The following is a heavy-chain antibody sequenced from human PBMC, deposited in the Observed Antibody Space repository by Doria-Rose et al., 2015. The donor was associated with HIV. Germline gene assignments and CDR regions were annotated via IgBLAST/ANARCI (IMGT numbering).Heavy chain of an antibody. Sequence: SGPVLVKPTETLTLTCTVSGVSLSSPGMGVSWIRQPPGKALEWLANTFSDDERSYHTSLQSRLTISRGTSKSQVVLTMTDMDPVDTATYYCARIKSSRWYHKYYFDFWGQGTLVIVSA. D-gene: IGHD6-13*01. CDR3: ARIKSSRWYHKYYFDF. CDR1: GVSLSSPGMG. V-gene: IGHV2-26*01. CDR2: TFSDDER. J-gene: IGHJ4*02.